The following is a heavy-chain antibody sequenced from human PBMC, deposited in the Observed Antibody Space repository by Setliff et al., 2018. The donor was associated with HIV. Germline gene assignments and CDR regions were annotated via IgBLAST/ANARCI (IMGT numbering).Heavy chain of an antibody. Sequence: PSETLSLTCAVYGGSFSDDYWSWIRQPPGRGMEWIGEINHAGRTNYNPSLKSRVIMAVDASKCQISLNLTSVTAADTAVYYCARCSGRFGAVTWFDPWGHGMLVTVSS. J-gene: IGHJ5*02. CDR2: INHAGRT. CDR3: ARCSGRFGAVTWFDP. D-gene: IGHD3-10*02. V-gene: IGHV4-34*01. CDR1: GGSFSDDY.